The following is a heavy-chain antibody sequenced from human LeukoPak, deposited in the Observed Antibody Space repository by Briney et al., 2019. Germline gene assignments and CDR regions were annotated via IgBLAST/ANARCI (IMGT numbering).Heavy chain of an antibody. CDR3: ARLYDFWSGSNQHVGGNYDY. CDR1: GYTFTSYG. D-gene: IGHD3-3*01. J-gene: IGHJ4*02. CDR2: INAYNGNT. Sequence: ASVKVSCKASGYTFTSYGISWVRQAPGQGLEWMGWINAYNGNTNYAQKLQGRVNMTTDTSTSTAYMELRSLRSDDTAVYYCARLYDFWSGSNQHVGGNYDYWGQGTLVTVSS. V-gene: IGHV1-18*01.